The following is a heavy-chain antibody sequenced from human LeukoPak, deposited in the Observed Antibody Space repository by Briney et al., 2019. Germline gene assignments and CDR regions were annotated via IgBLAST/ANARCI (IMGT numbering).Heavy chain of an antibody. D-gene: IGHD3-16*01. CDR1: GFTFSNVW. CDR2: IKSKTDGGTT. Sequence: GGSLRLSCAASGFTFSNVWMSWVRQAPGKGLEWVGRIKSKTDGGTTEYAAPVKGSFTISRDDSKTTLYLQMNSLKTEDTAVYYCTGPVIWGAFDVWGQGTMVTVSS. CDR3: TGPVIWGAFDV. J-gene: IGHJ3*01. V-gene: IGHV3-15*01.